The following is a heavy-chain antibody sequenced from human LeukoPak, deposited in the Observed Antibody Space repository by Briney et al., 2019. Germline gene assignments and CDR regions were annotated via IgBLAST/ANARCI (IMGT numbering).Heavy chain of an antibody. CDR3: ARDYYGDHATFDY. Sequence: ASVKVSCKASGYTFTGYYMHWVRQAPGQGLEWMGWINPNSGGTNYAQKFQGRVTVTRDTSISTAYMELSRLRSDDTAVYYCARDYYGDHATFDYWGQGTLVTVSS. V-gene: IGHV1-2*02. CDR1: GYTFTGYY. D-gene: IGHD4-17*01. J-gene: IGHJ4*02. CDR2: INPNSGGT.